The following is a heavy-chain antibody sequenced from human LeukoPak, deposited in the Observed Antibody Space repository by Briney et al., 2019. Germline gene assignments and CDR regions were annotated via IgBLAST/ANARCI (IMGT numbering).Heavy chain of an antibody. Sequence: SETLSLTCAVYGGSFSGYYWSWIRQPPGKGLEWIGEINHSGSTNYNPSLKSRVTISVDTSMNQLSLKLSSVTAADTAVYYCARGRVVPAADYYYYGMDVWGKGTTVTVSS. D-gene: IGHD2-2*01. J-gene: IGHJ6*04. CDR3: ARGRVVPAADYYYYGMDV. V-gene: IGHV4-34*01. CDR2: INHSGST. CDR1: GGSFSGYY.